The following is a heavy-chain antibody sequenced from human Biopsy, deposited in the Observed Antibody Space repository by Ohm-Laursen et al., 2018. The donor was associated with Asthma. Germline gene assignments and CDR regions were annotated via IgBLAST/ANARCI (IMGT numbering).Heavy chain of an antibody. Sequence: SLRLSCAASGFTFSSYGKHWVRQAPGKGLEWVAVIWYDGSNKYYADSVKGRFTISRDNSKNALYLQMNSLRAEDTAVYYCAKRGSYFDYWGQGTLVTVSS. CDR2: IWYDGSNK. CDR1: GFTFSSYG. V-gene: IGHV3-33*06. D-gene: IGHD1-26*01. CDR3: AKRGSYFDY. J-gene: IGHJ4*02.